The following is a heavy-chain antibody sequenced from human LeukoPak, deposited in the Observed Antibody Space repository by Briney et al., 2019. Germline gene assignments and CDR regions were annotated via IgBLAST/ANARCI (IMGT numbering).Heavy chain of an antibody. D-gene: IGHD3-10*01. Sequence: GGSLGLSCAASGFNFGNNAMSWVRQAPGKGLEWVSGISASGRSTYYADSVKGRFTISRDNARSTLGLQMNSLRAEDTAVYYCAKSLWFGELFSYHDYWGQGILVTASS. CDR2: ISASGRST. CDR3: AKSLWFGELFSYHDY. V-gene: IGHV3-23*01. J-gene: IGHJ4*02. CDR1: GFNFGNNA.